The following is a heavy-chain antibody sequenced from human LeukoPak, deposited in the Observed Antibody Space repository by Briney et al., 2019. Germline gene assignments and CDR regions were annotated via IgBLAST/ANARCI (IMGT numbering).Heavy chain of an antibody. CDR2: ISGSGGST. Sequence: GGSLRLSCAASGFTFSSYAMSWVRQAPGKGLEWVSAISGSGGSTYYADSVKGRFTISRHNSKNTLYLQMNSLRAEDTAVYYCAKRGMYERDFQHWGQGTLVTVSS. CDR1: GFTFSSYA. J-gene: IGHJ1*01. D-gene: IGHD2-8*01. V-gene: IGHV3-23*01. CDR3: AKRGMYERDFQH.